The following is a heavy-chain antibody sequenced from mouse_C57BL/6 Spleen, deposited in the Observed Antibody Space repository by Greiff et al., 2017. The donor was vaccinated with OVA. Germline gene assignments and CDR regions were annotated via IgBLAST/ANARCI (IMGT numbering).Heavy chain of an antibody. CDR2: IDPANGNT. J-gene: IGHJ2*01. V-gene: IGHV14-3*01. CDR1: GFNIKHTY. Sequence: VQLQQSVAELVRPGASVKLSCTASGFNIKHTYMHWVKQRPEQGLEWIGRIDPANGNTKYAPKFQGKAPITADTSSNTAYLQRSSLTSEDTAIYYCARGGGNYYFDYWGQGTTLTVSS. CDR3: ARGGGNYYFDY. D-gene: IGHD2-1*01.